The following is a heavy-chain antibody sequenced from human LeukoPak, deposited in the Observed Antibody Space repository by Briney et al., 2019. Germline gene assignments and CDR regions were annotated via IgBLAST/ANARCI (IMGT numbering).Heavy chain of an antibody. CDR1: GGSLSGYY. V-gene: IGHV4-34*01. Sequence: PSETLSLTCAVYGGSLSGYYWSWIRQPPGKGLEWIGEINHSGSSNYNPSLKSRVTISVDTSKNQFSLKLSSVTAADTAVYYCAKGGGYSYGYWFYYYYYMDVWGKGTTVTVSS. CDR2: INHSGSS. J-gene: IGHJ6*03. CDR3: AKGGGYSYGYWFYYYYYMDV. D-gene: IGHD5-18*01.